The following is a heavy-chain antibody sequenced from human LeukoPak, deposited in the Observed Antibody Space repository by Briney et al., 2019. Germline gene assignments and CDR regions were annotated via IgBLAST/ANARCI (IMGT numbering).Heavy chain of an antibody. D-gene: IGHD3-3*01. CDR1: GYTFTRYD. V-gene: IGHV1-8*01. CDR2: MNPNSGNT. CDR3: ARDMSDFDFWSGYYTYYYYGMDV. Sequence: ASVKVSCKASGYTFTRYDINWVRQATGQGLEWMGWMNPNSGNTAYAQKFQGRVTMTTDTSTSTAYMELRSLRSDDTAVYYCARDMSDFDFWSGYYTYYYYGMDVWGQGTTVTVSS. J-gene: IGHJ6*02.